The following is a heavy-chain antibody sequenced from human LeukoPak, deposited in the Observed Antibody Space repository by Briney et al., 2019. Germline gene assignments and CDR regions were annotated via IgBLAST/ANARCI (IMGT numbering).Heavy chain of an antibody. CDR2: ISYDGSNK. J-gene: IGHJ4*02. CDR3: ARDDDIVLMVYALDY. D-gene: IGHD2-8*01. CDR1: GFTFSSYA. V-gene: IGHV3-30*01. Sequence: GGSLGLSCAASGFTFSSYAMHWVRQAPGKGLEWVAVISYDGSNKYYADSVKGRFTISRDNSKNTLYLQMNSLRAEDTAVYYCARDDDIVLMVYALDYWGQGTLVTVYS.